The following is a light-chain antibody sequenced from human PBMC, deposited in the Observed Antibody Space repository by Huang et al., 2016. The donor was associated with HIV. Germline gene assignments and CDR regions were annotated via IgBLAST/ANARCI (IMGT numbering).Light chain of an antibody. CDR2: GAS. CDR3: QQYNNWPGT. CDR1: QSVSSN. J-gene: IGKJ3*01. Sequence: EIVMTQSPATLSVSPGERATLSCRASQSVSSNLAGYQQKPGQAPRRLIYGASTRATGIPARFSGSGSGTEFTLTISSLQSEDFAVYYCQQYNNWPGTFGPGTKVDIK. V-gene: IGKV3-15*01.